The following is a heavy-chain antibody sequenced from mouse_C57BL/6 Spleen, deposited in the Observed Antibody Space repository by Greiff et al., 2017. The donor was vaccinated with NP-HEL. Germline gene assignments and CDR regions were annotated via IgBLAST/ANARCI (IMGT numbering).Heavy chain of an antibody. CDR1: GFSFNTYA. CDR2: IRSKSNNYAT. V-gene: IGHV10-1*01. J-gene: IGHJ2*01. D-gene: IGHD2-13*01. CDR3: VREGTNFDY. Sequence: EVKLQESGGGLVQPKGSLKLSCAASGFSFNTYAMNWVRQAPGKGLEWVARIRSKSNNYATYYADSVKDRFTISRDDSESMLYLQMNNLKTEDTAMYYCVREGTNFDYWGQGTTLTVSS.